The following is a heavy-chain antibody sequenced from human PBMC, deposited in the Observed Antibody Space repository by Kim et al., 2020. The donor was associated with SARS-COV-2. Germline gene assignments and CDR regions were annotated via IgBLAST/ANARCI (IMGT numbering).Heavy chain of an antibody. CDR2: ISGSGGST. CDR1: GFTFSNFA. CDR3: AKDRRFFDY. V-gene: IGHV3-23*01. Sequence: GGSLRLSCAASGFTFSNFAMTWVRQAPGKGLEWVSVISGSGGSTYYADSVKGRFTISRDNSKNTLYLQMNSLRAEDTAIYYCAKDRRFFDYWGQGTLVTV. J-gene: IGHJ4*02.